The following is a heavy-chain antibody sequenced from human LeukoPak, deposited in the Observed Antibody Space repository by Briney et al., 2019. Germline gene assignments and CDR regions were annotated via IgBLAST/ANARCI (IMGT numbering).Heavy chain of an antibody. V-gene: IGHV3-23*01. Sequence: GGSLRLSCAASGFTFSTYTMSWVRQAPGKGLEWVSTISASDANTYYADSVKGRFTISRDNSKNTLYLQMNSLRAEDTAIYYCANAYGDYAYWGQGTLVTVSS. D-gene: IGHD4-17*01. CDR1: GFTFSTYT. CDR3: ANAYGDYAY. J-gene: IGHJ4*02. CDR2: ISASDANT.